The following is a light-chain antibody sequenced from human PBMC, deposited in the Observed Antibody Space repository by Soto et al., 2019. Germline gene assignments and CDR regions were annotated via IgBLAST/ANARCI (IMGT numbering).Light chain of an antibody. CDR3: GSWDSSLSAYV. V-gene: IGLV1-51*01. Sequence: QSVLTLPPSVSAAPGQKVTISCSGSSSNIGGNSVSWYQQLPGTAPKLLIYDDNKRPSGIPDRFSGSKSGTSATLGITGFQNGDEADYYCGSWDSSLSAYVFGTGTKVTVL. J-gene: IGLJ1*01. CDR1: SSNIGGNS. CDR2: DDN.